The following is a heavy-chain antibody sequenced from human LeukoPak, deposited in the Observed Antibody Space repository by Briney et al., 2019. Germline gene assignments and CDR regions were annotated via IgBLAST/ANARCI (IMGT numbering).Heavy chain of an antibody. V-gene: IGHV1-69*05. CDR3: ARGYSSGWPPDRQMNWFDP. D-gene: IGHD6-19*01. J-gene: IGHJ5*02. CDR2: IIPIFGTA. CDR1: GGTFSSYA. Sequence: SVRVSCKASGGTFSSYAISWVRQAPGQGLEWMGRIIPIFGTANYAQKFQGRVTITTDESTSTAYMELSSLRSEDTAVYYCARGYSSGWPPDRQMNWFDPWGQGTLVTVSS.